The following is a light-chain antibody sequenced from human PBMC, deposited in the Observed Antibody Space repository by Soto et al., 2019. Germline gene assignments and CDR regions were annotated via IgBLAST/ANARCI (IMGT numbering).Light chain of an antibody. CDR2: AAS. CDR3: QQYNNWPPIT. J-gene: IGKJ5*01. Sequence: DIQRTQSPSSLSGSVGDRVTITCRASQSISSYLNWYQQKPGKAPKLLIYAASSLQSGVPSRFSGSGSGTEFTLTISSLQSEDFAVYYCQQYNNWPPITFGQGTRLEIK. V-gene: IGKV1-39*01. CDR1: QSISSY.